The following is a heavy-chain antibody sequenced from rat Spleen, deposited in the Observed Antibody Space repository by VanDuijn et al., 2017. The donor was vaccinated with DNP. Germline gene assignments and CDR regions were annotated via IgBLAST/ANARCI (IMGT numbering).Heavy chain of an antibody. CDR3: AYYHDGYH. Sequence: EVQLVESGGGLVQPGRSLKLSCAASGFSFRDYGMAWVRQAPTKGLEWVASISYEGSSTYYRDSVKGRFTISRDNARSILYLQMDSLRSEDTATYYCAYYHDGYHWGQGVMVTVSS. CDR2: ISYEGSST. CDR1: GFSFRDYG. V-gene: IGHV5-20*01. J-gene: IGHJ2*01. D-gene: IGHD1-12*03.